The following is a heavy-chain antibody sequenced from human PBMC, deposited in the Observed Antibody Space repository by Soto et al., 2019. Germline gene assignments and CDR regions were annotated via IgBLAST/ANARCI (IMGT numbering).Heavy chain of an antibody. CDR1: GYTFTSYG. V-gene: IGHV1-18*01. CDR2: ISAYNGNT. CDR3: ARGMGYCSSTSCYTLEGFDP. J-gene: IGHJ5*02. D-gene: IGHD2-2*02. Sequence: ASVKVSCKASGYTFTSYGISWVRQAPGQGLEWMGWISAYNGNTNYAQKLQGRVTMTTDTSTSTAYMELRSLRSDDTAVYYCARGMGYCSSTSCYTLEGFDPWGQGTLVTVSS.